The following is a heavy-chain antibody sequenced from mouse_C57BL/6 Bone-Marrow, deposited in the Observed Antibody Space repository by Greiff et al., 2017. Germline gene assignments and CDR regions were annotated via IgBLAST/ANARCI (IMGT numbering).Heavy chain of an antibody. CDR2: IYPGGGYT. D-gene: IGHD2-3*01. J-gene: IGHJ3*01. Sequence: VKLVESGAELVRPGTSVKMSCKASGYTFTNYWIGWAKQRPGHGLEWIGDIYPGGGYTNYNEKFKGKATLTADKSSSTAYMQFSSLTSEDSAIYYCARWGGYYVPFAYWGQGTLVTVSA. CDR3: ARWGGYYVPFAY. CDR1: GYTFTNYW. V-gene: IGHV1-63*01.